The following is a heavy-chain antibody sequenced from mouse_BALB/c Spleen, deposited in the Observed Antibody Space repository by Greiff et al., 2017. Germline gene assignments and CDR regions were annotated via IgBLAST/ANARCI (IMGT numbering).Heavy chain of an antibody. Sequence: QEQLKQSGPGLVQPSQSLSITCTVSGFSLTSYGVHWVRQSPGKGLEWLGVIWSGGSTDYNAAFISRLSISKDNSKSQVFFKMNSLQANDTAIYYCARNDMMVTVGFAYWGQGTLVTVSA. CDR2: IWSGGST. CDR3: ARNDMMVTVGFAY. D-gene: IGHD2-3*01. CDR1: GFSLTSYG. J-gene: IGHJ3*01. V-gene: IGHV2-2*02.